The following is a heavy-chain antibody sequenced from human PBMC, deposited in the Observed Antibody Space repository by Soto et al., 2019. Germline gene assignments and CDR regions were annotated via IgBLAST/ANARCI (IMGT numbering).Heavy chain of an antibody. J-gene: IGHJ6*02. V-gene: IGHV3-30-3*01. Sequence: QVQLVESGGGVVQPGRSLRLSCAASGFTFSSYAMHWVRQAPGKGLEWVAVISYDGSNKYYADSVKGRFTISRDNSKNTLYLQMNSLRAEDTAVYYCARSPPRGSGWYPAYYYYYYGMDVWGQGTTVTVSS. CDR2: ISYDGSNK. CDR1: GFTFSSYA. D-gene: IGHD6-19*01. CDR3: ARSPPRGSGWYPAYYYYYYGMDV.